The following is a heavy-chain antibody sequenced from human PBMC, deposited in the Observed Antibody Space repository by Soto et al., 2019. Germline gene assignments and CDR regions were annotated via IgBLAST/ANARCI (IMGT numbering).Heavy chain of an antibody. CDR1: GGTFSSYA. CDR3: AGGLYYYDSSGSDYWYFDL. V-gene: IGHV1-69*13. D-gene: IGHD3-22*01. CDR2: IIPIFGTA. Sequence: ASVKLSCQASGGTFSSYAISWLRHAPGQGLEWMGGIIPIFGTANYAQKFQGRVTITADESTSTAYMELSSLRSEDTAVYYCAGGLYYYDSSGSDYWYFDLWGRGTLVTVPS. J-gene: IGHJ2*01.